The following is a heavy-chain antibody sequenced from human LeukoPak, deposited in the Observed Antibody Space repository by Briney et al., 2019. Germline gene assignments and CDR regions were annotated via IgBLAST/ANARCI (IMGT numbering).Heavy chain of an antibody. J-gene: IGHJ4*02. CDR2: ISSSSSFT. CDR1: GFTFSSYS. Sequence: GGSLRLSCAASGFTFSSYSMSWVRQAPGKGLEWVSSISSSSSFTYYADSVKGRFTISRDNAKNSLYLQMNILRAEDTAVYYCAHSSGYAYGLDYWGRGTLVTVSS. D-gene: IGHD3-22*01. V-gene: IGHV3-21*01. CDR3: AHSSGYAYGLDY.